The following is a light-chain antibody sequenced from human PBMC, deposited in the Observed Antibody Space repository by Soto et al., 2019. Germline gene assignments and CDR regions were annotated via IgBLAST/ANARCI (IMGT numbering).Light chain of an antibody. J-gene: IGKJ4*01. V-gene: IGKV3-11*01. CDR3: QQRSDWPPFT. CDR1: QSVGSS. Sequence: EIVLTQSPATLSLSPGERATLSCRASQSVGSSLAWYQQRPGQAPRLLIYDASNRATGIPPRFSGSGSGTDFTLTISSLEPEDFAVYYCQQRSDWPPFTFGGGTKVDIK. CDR2: DAS.